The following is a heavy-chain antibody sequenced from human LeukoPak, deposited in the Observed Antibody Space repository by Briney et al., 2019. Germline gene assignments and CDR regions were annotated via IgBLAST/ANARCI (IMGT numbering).Heavy chain of an antibody. CDR1: GFTFSSYG. CDR3: AKSGYSSRKLGIDEPPFDY. D-gene: IGHD6-13*01. J-gene: IGHJ4*02. Sequence: GGSLRLSCAASGFTFSSYGMHWVRQAPGKGLEWVAVISYDGSNKYYADSVKGRFTISRDNSKNTLYLQMNSLRAEDTAVYYCAKSGYSSRKLGIDEPPFDYWGQGTLVTVSS. CDR2: ISYDGSNK. V-gene: IGHV3-30*18.